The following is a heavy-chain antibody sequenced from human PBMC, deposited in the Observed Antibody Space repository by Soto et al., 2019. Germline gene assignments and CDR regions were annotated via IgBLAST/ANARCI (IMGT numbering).Heavy chain of an antibody. D-gene: IGHD2-15*01. CDR1: GGTFSSYA. V-gene: IGHV1-69*01. Sequence: QVQLVQSGAEVKKPGSSVKVSCKAPGGTFSSYAISWVRQAPGQGLEWMGGIIPIFGTAKYAQKFQGRVTITADESSSTGYMKLSRLRYEDTAVYYCARPQGGSSSLDIYYYYYYGMDVWGQGTTVTVSS. J-gene: IGHJ6*02. CDR2: IIPIFGTA. CDR3: ARPQGGSSSLDIYYYYYYGMDV.